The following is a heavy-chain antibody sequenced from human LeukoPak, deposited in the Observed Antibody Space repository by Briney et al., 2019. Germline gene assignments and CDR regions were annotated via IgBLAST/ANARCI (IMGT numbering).Heavy chain of an antibody. Sequence: ASVKVSCKASGYTFTSYDINWVRQATGQGLEWMGWMNPNSGNTGYAQKFQGRVTMTRNTSISTAYMELSSPRSEDTAVYYCARFPVRRHSSSWYLKRYFDYWGQGTLVTVSS. CDR3: ARFPVRRHSSSWYLKRYFDY. D-gene: IGHD6-13*01. CDR2: MNPNSGNT. CDR1: GYTFTSYD. V-gene: IGHV1-8*01. J-gene: IGHJ4*02.